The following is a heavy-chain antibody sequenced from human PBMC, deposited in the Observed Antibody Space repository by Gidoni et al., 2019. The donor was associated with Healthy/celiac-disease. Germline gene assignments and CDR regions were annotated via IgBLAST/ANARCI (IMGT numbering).Heavy chain of an antibody. CDR1: GFTFSSYS. V-gene: IGHV3-48*02. CDR3: ARHLGGGIVELDY. J-gene: IGHJ4*02. Sequence: EVQLVESGGGLVQPGGSLRLSCAASGFTFSSYSMNWVRQAPGKGLEWVSYIRSSSSTIYYADSVKGRFTISRDNAKNSLYLQRNSLRDEDTAVYYCARHLGGGIVELDYWGQGTLVTVSS. D-gene: IGHD2-21*01. CDR2: IRSSSSTI.